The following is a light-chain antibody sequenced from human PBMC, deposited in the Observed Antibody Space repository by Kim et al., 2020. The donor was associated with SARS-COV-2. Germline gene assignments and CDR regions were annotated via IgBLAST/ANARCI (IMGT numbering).Light chain of an antibody. J-gene: IGKJ4*01. CDR1: QSVSSSY. CDR2: GAS. Sequence: SPGERATLSCRASQSVSSSYLAWYQQKPGQAPRLLIYGASSRATGIPDRFSGSGSGTDFTLTISRPEPEDFAVYYCQQYGSSLLTFGGGTKVEIK. V-gene: IGKV3-20*01. CDR3: QQYGSSLLT.